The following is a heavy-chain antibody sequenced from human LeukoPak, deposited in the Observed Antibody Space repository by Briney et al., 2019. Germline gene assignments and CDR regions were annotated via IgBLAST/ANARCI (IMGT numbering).Heavy chain of an antibody. CDR2: INPNSGGT. Sequence: HEASVKVSCKASGYTFTGYYMHWVRQAPGQGLEWMGWINPNSGGTNYAQKFQGRVTMTRDTSISTAYMELSRLRSDDTAEYYCARGHDYYYYYMDVWGKGTTVTVSS. J-gene: IGHJ6*03. CDR3: ARGHDYYYYYMDV. CDR1: GYTFTGYY. V-gene: IGHV1-2*02.